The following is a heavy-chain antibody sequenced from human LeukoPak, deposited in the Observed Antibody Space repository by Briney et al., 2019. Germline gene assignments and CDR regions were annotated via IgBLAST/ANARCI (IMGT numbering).Heavy chain of an antibody. CDR2: ISSSGSTI. CDR3: ARDMGNSYGSSYMDV. Sequence: PGGSLRLSCAASGFTFSSYEMNWVRQAPGKGLEWVSYISSSGSTIYYADSVKGRFTISRDNAKNSLYLQMNSLRAEDTAVYYCARDMGNSYGSSYMDVWGKGTTVTVSS. CDR1: GFTFSSYE. D-gene: IGHD5-18*01. V-gene: IGHV3-48*03. J-gene: IGHJ6*03.